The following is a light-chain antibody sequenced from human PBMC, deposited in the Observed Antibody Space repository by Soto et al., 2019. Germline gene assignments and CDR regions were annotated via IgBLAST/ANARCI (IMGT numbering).Light chain of an antibody. CDR2: GAS. CDR3: QQYGSSPRT. J-gene: IGKJ1*01. Sequence: IVLTQSPGTLSLSPWERATLSCRASQSVSSSYVDRYQQKPGKAPRLLLDGASSRATGIPDRFSGSGSGTDFTLTISRLEPVDFAVYYCQQYGSSPRTFGQGTKVDIK. CDR1: QSVSSSY. V-gene: IGKV3-20*01.